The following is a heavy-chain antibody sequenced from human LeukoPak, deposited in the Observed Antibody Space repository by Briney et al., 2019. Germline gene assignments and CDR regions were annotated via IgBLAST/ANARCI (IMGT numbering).Heavy chain of an antibody. D-gene: IGHD6-13*01. Sequence: GGSLKLSCAASGFTFSDYEMNWVRQAPGKGLEWVSYISSSGSTIYYADSVKGRFTISRDNAKNSLYLQMNSLRAEDTVVYYCARGYSSSWNFDYWGQGTLVTVSS. CDR3: ARGYSSSWNFDY. V-gene: IGHV3-48*03. CDR2: ISSSGSTI. CDR1: GFTFSDYE. J-gene: IGHJ4*02.